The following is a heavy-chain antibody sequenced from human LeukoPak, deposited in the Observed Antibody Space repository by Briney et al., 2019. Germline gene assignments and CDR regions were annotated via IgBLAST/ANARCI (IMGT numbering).Heavy chain of an antibody. CDR3: TRDRPNYYGSDGHYYRRNGDY. CDR2: ISSKGEFT. V-gene: IGHV3-23*01. CDR1: GFTFSIYA. D-gene: IGHD3-22*01. J-gene: IGHJ4*02. Sequence: GGSLRLSCAASGFTFSIYAMSWVRQAPGKGLEWVSSISSKGEFTFYADSVKGRFTISRDNSESTLYLQMNILRAEDTAIYYCTRDRPNYYGSDGHYYRRNGDYWGQGTLVTVSS.